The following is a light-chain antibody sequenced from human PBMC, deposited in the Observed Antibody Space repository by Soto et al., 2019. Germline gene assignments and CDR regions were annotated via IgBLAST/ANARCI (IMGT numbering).Light chain of an antibody. CDR2: GNT. CDR1: SSNIGAGFD. J-gene: IGLJ3*02. CDR3: QSYDSSLRLAV. Sequence: QSVLTPPPSLSGAPGQRLTLSCAGTSSNIGAGFDVHWYQHVPGAAPKLLIFGNTNRPSGVPDRFSASKSGSSASLTITGLQAEDEADYYCQSYDSSLRLAVFGGGTKLTVL. V-gene: IGLV1-40*01.